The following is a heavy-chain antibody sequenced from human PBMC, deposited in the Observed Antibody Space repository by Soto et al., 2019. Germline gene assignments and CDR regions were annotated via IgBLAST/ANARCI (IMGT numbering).Heavy chain of an antibody. CDR1: GGSISSSSYY. J-gene: IGHJ4*02. CDR2: IYYSGST. CDR3: ARDLGELLYGYDY. V-gene: IGHV4-39*02. Sequence: SETLSLTCTVSGGSISSSSYYWGWIRQPPGKGLEWIGSIYYSGSTYYNPSLKSRVTISVDTSKNQFSLKLSSVTAEDTAVYYCARDLGELLYGYDYWGQGTLVTVSS. D-gene: IGHD3-10*01.